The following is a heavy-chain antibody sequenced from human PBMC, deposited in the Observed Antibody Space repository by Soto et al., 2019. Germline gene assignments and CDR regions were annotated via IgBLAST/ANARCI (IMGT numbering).Heavy chain of an antibody. J-gene: IGHJ4*02. V-gene: IGHV1-3*05. CDR1: GYTFTSYA. CDR2: INAGNGNT. CDR3: SRGITRPTTIDY. Sequence: QGQLVQSVAEEKKPGASVKVSCKASGYTFTSYAMHWVRQAPGHRLEWMGWINAGNGNTKYSQKFQGRVTITRDTSASTADMELSSLRAEDTAVYYCSRGITRPTTIDYCAQGTLGTVAS. D-gene: IGHD1-20*01.